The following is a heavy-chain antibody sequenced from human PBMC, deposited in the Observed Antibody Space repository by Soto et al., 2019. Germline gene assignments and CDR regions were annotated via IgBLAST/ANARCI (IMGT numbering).Heavy chain of an antibody. Sequence: PSETLSLTCTVSGGSTSSYYWSWIRQPPGKGLEWIGYIYYSGSTNYNPSLKSRVTISVDTSKNQFSLKLSSVTAADTAVYYCARRYDFWSGYFDYWGQGTLVTVSS. CDR3: ARRYDFWSGYFDY. CDR1: GGSTSSYY. J-gene: IGHJ4*02. CDR2: IYYSGST. V-gene: IGHV4-59*01. D-gene: IGHD3-3*01.